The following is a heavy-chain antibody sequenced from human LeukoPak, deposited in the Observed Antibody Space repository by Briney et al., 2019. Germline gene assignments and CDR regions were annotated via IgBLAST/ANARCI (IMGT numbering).Heavy chain of an antibody. Sequence: GGSLRLSCAASGFTFSSYGMHWVRQAPGKGLEWVAFIRYDGSNKYYADSVKGRFTISRDNSKNTLYLQMNSLRAEDTAVYYCAKMEGPVAIYYGSGSYYNEYYFDYWGQGTLVTVSS. J-gene: IGHJ4*02. CDR3: AKMEGPVAIYYGSGSYYNEYYFDY. CDR2: IRYDGSNK. CDR1: GFTFSSYG. D-gene: IGHD3-10*01. V-gene: IGHV3-30*02.